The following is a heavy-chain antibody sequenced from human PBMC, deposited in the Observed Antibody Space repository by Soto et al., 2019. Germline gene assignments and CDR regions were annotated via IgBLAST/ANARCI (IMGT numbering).Heavy chain of an antibody. Sequence: GSLRLSCAASGFTFSSYSMNWVRQAPGKGLEWVSSISSSSSYIYYADSVKGRFTISRDNAKNSLYLQMNSLRAEDTAVYYCARTIVVVPAAQTSGNYYYGMDVWGQGTTVTVSS. CDR2: ISSSSSYI. D-gene: IGHD2-2*01. J-gene: IGHJ6*02. CDR3: ARTIVVVPAAQTSGNYYYGMDV. CDR1: GFTFSSYS. V-gene: IGHV3-21*01.